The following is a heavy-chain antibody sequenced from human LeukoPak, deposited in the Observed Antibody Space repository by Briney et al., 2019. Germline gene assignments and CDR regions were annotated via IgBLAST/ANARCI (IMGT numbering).Heavy chain of an antibody. CDR3: ARTYYYDNSGPRNRWFDP. Sequence: GGSLRLSCEASGFAFGDFYMAWIRQAPGKGLEWLSYISNTGYTIYYANSVKGRFTISRDNAKNSLYLQMNDLRAEDTAFYYCARTYYYDNSGPRNRWFDPRGQGTLVTVSS. CDR2: ISNTGYTI. CDR1: GFAFGDFY. V-gene: IGHV3-11*01. D-gene: IGHD3-22*01. J-gene: IGHJ5*02.